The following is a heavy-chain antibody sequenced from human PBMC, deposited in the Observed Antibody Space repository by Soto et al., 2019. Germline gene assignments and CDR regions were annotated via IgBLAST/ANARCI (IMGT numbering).Heavy chain of an antibody. V-gene: IGHV3-15*07. CDR1: GFTFSHAW. J-gene: IGHJ4*02. CDR2: IKSISDGETT. D-gene: IGHD6-19*01. Sequence: LLVESGGGFVQPGGSLRLSCVASGFTFSHAWMDWVRQAPGKGLEWVGRIKSISDGETTNYAASVAGRVTISRDDSKNTLFLHVNSLKTEDTGVYYCTRRIAVAGTYYFDYWGQGTLVTVSS. CDR3: TRRIAVAGTYYFDY.